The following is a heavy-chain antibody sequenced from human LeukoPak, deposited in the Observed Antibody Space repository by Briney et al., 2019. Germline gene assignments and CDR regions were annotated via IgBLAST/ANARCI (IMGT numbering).Heavy chain of an antibody. D-gene: IGHD7-27*01. Sequence: SETLSLTCTVSGYSISSGYYWGWIRQPPGKGLEWIGSIYHSGSTYYNPSLKSRVTISVDTSKNQFSLKLSSVTAADTAVYYCARDLGSWGQGTLVTVSS. J-gene: IGHJ5*02. V-gene: IGHV4-38-2*02. CDR2: IYHSGST. CDR1: GYSISSGYY. CDR3: ARDLGS.